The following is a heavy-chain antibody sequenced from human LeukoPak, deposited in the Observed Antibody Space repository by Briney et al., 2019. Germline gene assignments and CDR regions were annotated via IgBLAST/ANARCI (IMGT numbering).Heavy chain of an antibody. D-gene: IGHD5/OR15-5a*01. Sequence: PGGSLRLSCAASEFTFSSYWMSWVRQAPGKGLEWVANIKQDGSEKYYVDSVKGRFTISRDNAKNSLHLQMNSLRAEDTAVYYCARVESNYYYYYMDVWGKGTTVTISS. J-gene: IGHJ6*03. V-gene: IGHV3-7*01. CDR3: ARVESNYYYYYMDV. CDR1: EFTFSSYW. CDR2: IKQDGSEK.